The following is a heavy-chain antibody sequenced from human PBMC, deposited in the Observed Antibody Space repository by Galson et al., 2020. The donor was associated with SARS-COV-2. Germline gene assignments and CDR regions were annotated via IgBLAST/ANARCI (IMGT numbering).Heavy chain of an antibody. J-gene: IGHJ3*02. Sequence: ASVKVSCKASGYNFISYGISWVRQDPGQGLEWLGWINTHSGNTKYAQRLQGRVSMTTETSTSTAYMELGRLRSDDTAVYYCARARWGDSSGYYYVPNPFDIWGQGTMVTVSS. D-gene: IGHD3-22*01. CDR1: GYNFISYG. V-gene: IGHV1-18*01. CDR3: ARARWGDSSGYYYVPNPFDI. CDR2: INTHSGNT.